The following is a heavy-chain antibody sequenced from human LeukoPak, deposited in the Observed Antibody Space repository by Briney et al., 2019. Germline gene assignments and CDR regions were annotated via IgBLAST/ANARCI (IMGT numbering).Heavy chain of an antibody. Sequence: GGSLRLSCAASGFTFSSYWMSWVRQAPGKGLEWVANIKQDGSEKYYVDSVKGRFTISRDNAKNSLYLQMNSLRAEDTAVYCCAREYYDILTGYPMSLYYYYGMDVWGQGTTVTVSS. V-gene: IGHV3-7*01. CDR3: AREYYDILTGYPMSLYYYYGMDV. D-gene: IGHD3-9*01. CDR2: IKQDGSEK. CDR1: GFTFSSYW. J-gene: IGHJ6*02.